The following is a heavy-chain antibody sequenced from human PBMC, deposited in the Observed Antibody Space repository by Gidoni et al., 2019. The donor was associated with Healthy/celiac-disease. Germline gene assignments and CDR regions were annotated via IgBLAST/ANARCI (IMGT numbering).Heavy chain of an antibody. CDR3: ATRILNDWYFDL. J-gene: IGHJ2*01. Sequence: QVQLVQSGAEVKEPGASVKVSCKVSGYTLTELSMHWVRQAPGKGLEWMGGFDPEDGETIYAQKFQGRVTMTEDTSTDTAYMELSSVRSEDTAVYYCATRILNDWYFDLWGRGTLVTVSS. CDR1: GYTLTELS. V-gene: IGHV1-24*01. CDR2: FDPEDGET.